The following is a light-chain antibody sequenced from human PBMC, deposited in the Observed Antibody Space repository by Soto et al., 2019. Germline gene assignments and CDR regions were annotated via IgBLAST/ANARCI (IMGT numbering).Light chain of an antibody. CDR1: QGIRSY. CDR2: GAS. CDR3: QQLYRYPLS. V-gene: IGKV1-9*01. Sequence: LTQSPSSLSASIGARVTITCRASQGIRSYLAWYQQKPGKVPNLLISGASTLQSGVPSRFSGSGSGTEFTLTISSLQPEDFATYYCQQLYRYPLSFGGGTKVE. J-gene: IGKJ4*01.